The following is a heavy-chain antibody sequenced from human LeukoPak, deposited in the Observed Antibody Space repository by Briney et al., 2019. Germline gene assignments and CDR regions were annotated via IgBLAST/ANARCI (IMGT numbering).Heavy chain of an antibody. V-gene: IGHV3-7*01. CDR2: IKKDGSEE. Sequence: PGGSLRLSCETSGFRFSNHWMSWVRQAPGKGLEWVANIKKDGSEEYYVESVKGRFTISRDNSKNTLYLQMNSLRAEDTAVYYCARDRDEPNSSGWYDYWGQGTLVTVSS. D-gene: IGHD6-19*01. CDR1: GFRFSNHW. J-gene: IGHJ4*02. CDR3: ARDRDEPNSSGWYDY.